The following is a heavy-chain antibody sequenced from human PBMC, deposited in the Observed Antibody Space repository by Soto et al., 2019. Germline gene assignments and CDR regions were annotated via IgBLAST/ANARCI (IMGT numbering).Heavy chain of an antibody. CDR2: INHSGSA. CDR3: ARGNQYYYGSGSYYNNWFDP. CDR1: GGSFSGYY. V-gene: IGHV4-34*01. J-gene: IGHJ5*02. D-gene: IGHD3-10*01. Sequence: PSETLSLTCAVYGGSFSGYYWSWIRQPPGKGLEWIGEINHSGSANYNPSPKSRVTTSVDTSKNQFSLKLSSVTAADTAVYYCARGNQYYYGSGSYYNNWFDPWGQGTLVTVSS.